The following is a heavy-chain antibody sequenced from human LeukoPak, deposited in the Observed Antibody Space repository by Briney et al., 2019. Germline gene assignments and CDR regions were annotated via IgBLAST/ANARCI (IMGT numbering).Heavy chain of an antibody. CDR2: ISSSSSYI. Sequence: GGSLRLSCAASGFSFSTYNMNWVRQAPGRGLEWVSSISSSSSYIYYADSVKGRFTISRDNAKNSLYLQMNSLRAEDTAVYYCARGHCSGGSCHPGNAFDIWGQGTMVTVSS. CDR1: GFSFSTYN. V-gene: IGHV3-21*01. CDR3: ARGHCSGGSCHPGNAFDI. D-gene: IGHD2-15*01. J-gene: IGHJ3*02.